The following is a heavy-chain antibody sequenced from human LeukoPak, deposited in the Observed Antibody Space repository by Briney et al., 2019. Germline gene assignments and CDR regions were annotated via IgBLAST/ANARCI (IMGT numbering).Heavy chain of an antibody. CDR1: GFTFSSYG. CDR3: AKDPAYNGVGGGYFQH. J-gene: IGHJ1*01. CDR2: IRYDGSNK. V-gene: IGHV3-30*02. D-gene: IGHD3-16*01. Sequence: PGGSLRLSCAASGFTFSSYGMHWVRQAPGKGPEWVAFIRYDGSNKYYADSVKGRFTISRDNSKNTLYLQMNSLRAEDTAVYYCAKDPAYNGVGGGYFQHWGQGTLVTVSS.